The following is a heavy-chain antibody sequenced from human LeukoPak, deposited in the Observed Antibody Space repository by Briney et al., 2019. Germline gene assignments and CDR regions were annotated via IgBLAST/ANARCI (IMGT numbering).Heavy chain of an antibody. J-gene: IGHJ4*02. D-gene: IGHD5-24*01. CDR2: IKQDGSKK. CDR1: GFTFSAFG. CDR3: TRVGYIDEGIDY. V-gene: IGHV3-7*04. Sequence: GGSLRLSCAASGFTFSAFGMNWVRQAPGKGLEWVANIKQDGSKKSYVDSVKGRFTISRDNAKNSLYLQMNSLRAEDTAIYYCTRVGYIDEGIDYWGQGTLVTVSS.